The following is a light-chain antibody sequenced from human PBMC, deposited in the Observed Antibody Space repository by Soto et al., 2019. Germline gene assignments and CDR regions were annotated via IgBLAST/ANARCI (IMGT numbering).Light chain of an antibody. V-gene: IGLV4-69*01. CDR1: SGHRSYA. Sequence: QLVLTQSPSASASLGASVKLTCTLSSGHRSYAIAWHQQQPEKGPRYLMKVNSDGSHNKGDGIPDRFSGSSSGAERYLTISSLQSEDEADYYCQTWGAGTVVFGGGTKLTVL. CDR3: QTWGAGTVV. CDR2: VNSDGSH. J-gene: IGLJ3*02.